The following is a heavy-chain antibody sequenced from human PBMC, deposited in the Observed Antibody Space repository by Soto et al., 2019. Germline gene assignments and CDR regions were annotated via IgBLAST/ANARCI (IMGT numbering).Heavy chain of an antibody. CDR1: GFTFSSYG. J-gene: IGHJ4*02. Sequence: GGSLRLSCAASGFTFSSYGMHWVRQAPGKGLEWVAVIWYDGSNKYYADSVKGRFTISRDNSKNTLYLQMNSLRAEDTAVYYCARDRYRYSKTFDYWGQGTLVTVSS. V-gene: IGHV3-33*01. CDR2: IWYDGSNK. CDR3: ARDRYRYSKTFDY. D-gene: IGHD4-4*01.